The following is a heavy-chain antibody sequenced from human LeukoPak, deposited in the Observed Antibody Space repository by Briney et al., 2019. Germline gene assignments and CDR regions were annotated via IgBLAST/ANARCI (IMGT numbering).Heavy chain of an antibody. J-gene: IGHJ3*02. V-gene: IGHV3-11*01. D-gene: IGHD3-3*01. CDR2: ISSSGSTI. Sequence: GGSLRLSCAASGFTFSDYYMSWIRQAPGKGLEWVSYISSSGSTIYYADSVKGRFTISRDNAKNSLYLQMNSLRAEDTAVYYCARVSLIFGVVVRAFDIWGQGTMVTVSS. CDR3: ARVSLIFGVVVRAFDI. CDR1: GFTFSDYY.